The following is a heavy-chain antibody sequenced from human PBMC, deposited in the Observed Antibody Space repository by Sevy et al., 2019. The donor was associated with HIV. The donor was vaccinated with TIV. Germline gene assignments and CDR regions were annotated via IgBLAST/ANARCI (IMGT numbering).Heavy chain of an antibody. CDR2: IDHSGRS. Sequence: SETLSLTCAVYGESFSNYYWSRIRLSPGKGLESIGEIDHSGRSDYNPSLKSRVTMSVDTSKNQFSRKLTSVTAADTAVYYCARGPKPLRSDYGDYRGVGYYFDSWGQGTLVTVSS. CDR3: ARGPKPLRSDYGDYRGVGYYFDS. CDR1: GESFSNYY. J-gene: IGHJ4*02. V-gene: IGHV4-34*01. D-gene: IGHD4-17*01.